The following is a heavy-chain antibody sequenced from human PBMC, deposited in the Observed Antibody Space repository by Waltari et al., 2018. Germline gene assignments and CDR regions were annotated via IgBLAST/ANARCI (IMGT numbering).Heavy chain of an antibody. D-gene: IGHD3-3*01. CDR3: AKDIGAYYDFWSGSPPVNAFDI. V-gene: IGHV3-23*04. CDR2: ISGRGGST. Sequence: EVQLVESGGGLVQPGGSLRLSCAASGLPFSSYALSRVRPAPGKGPAYVSAISGRGGSTYYADSVKGRFTISRDNSKNTLYLQMNSLRAEDTAVYYCAKDIGAYYDFWSGSPPVNAFDIWGQGTMVTVSS. J-gene: IGHJ3*02. CDR1: GLPFSSYA.